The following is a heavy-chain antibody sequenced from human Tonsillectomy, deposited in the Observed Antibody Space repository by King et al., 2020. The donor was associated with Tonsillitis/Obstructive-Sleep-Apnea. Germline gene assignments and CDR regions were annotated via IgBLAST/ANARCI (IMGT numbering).Heavy chain of an antibody. D-gene: IGHD5-18*01. Sequence: VQLVESGGGLVQPGGSLRLSCAASGFTVSRNYMSWVRQAPGKGLAWVSVIYSGGSTYYADSVKGRFTISRDNSKNTLYLQMNRLRAEDTAVYYCARGLWIQLWHPFDPWGQGTLVTVSS. J-gene: IGHJ5*02. CDR2: IYSGGST. CDR1: GFTVSRNY. CDR3: ARGLWIQLWHPFDP. V-gene: IGHV3-66*01.